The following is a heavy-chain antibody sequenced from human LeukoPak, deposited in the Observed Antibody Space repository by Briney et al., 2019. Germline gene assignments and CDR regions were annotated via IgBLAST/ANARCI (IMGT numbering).Heavy chain of an antibody. CDR3: AAGRGDSSSWYLSDRYYYMDV. J-gene: IGHJ6*03. CDR1: GYTFTSYY. D-gene: IGHD6-13*01. V-gene: IGHV1-46*01. CDR2: INPSGGST. Sequence: PSVKVSCKASGYTFTSYYMHWVRQAPGQGLEWMGIINPSGGSTSYAQKFQGRVTMTRDMSTSTVYMELSSLRSEDTAVYYCAAGRGDSSSWYLSDRYYYMDVWGKGTTVTVSS.